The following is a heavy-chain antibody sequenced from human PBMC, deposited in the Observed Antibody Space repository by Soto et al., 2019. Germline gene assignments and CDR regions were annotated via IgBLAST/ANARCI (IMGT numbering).Heavy chain of an antibody. V-gene: IGHV1-2*02. CDR3: ARDYYDSSDYVFYFDY. J-gene: IGHJ4*02. D-gene: IGHD3-22*01. Sequence: EASVKVSCKASGYIFTGYYMHWVRQAPGQGLEWMGWINPNTGGTNYAQKFQGRVTMTRDTSISTAYMELSRLRSDDAAVYYCARDYYDSSDYVFYFDYWGQGTLATVSS. CDR1: GYIFTGYY. CDR2: INPNTGGT.